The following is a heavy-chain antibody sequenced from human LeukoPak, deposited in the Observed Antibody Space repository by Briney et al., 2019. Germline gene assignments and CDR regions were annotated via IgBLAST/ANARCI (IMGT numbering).Heavy chain of an antibody. CDR3: ARLMIRGVILI. CDR1: SYSINSNYY. D-gene: IGHD3-10*01. CDR2: IYHTGST. Sequence: SETLSLTCSVSSYSINSNYYWGWIRQSPGKGLEWIGSIYHTGSTYYNPSLKSRVTISLDASNKQFSLRLSSVTAADTAVYYCARLMIRGVILIWGQGTLVTVSS. J-gene: IGHJ4*02. V-gene: IGHV4-38-2*01.